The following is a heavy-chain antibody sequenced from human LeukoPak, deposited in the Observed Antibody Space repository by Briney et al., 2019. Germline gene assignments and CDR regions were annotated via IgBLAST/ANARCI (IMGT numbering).Heavy chain of an antibody. V-gene: IGHV4-30-2*01. CDR1: GDSISSGDYS. J-gene: IGHJ5*02. Sequence: SETLSLTCAVSGDSISSGDYSWSWIRQPSGKGPEWIGYIFHSGHSYYNPSLKSRVTISVDRSKNQFSLRLTSVTAADTAIYYCARELWFVNAPGSWLDPWGQGTQVTVSS. CDR2: IFHSGHS. CDR3: ARELWFVNAPGSWLDP. D-gene: IGHD3-10*01.